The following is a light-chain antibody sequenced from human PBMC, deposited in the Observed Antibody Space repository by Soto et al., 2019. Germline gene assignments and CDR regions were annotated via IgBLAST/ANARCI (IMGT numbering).Light chain of an antibody. CDR1: QSISSY. CDR2: GAS. Sequence: DIHMTQSPSSLSASVGDRVTITCRASQSISSYLNWYQQKPRKAPKLLIYGASSLQSGVPSRFSGSGSGTDFTLTISSLQPEDFATYYCQQSYSTPRFTFGQGTKLEIK. CDR3: QQSYSTPRFT. V-gene: IGKV1-39*01. J-gene: IGKJ2*01.